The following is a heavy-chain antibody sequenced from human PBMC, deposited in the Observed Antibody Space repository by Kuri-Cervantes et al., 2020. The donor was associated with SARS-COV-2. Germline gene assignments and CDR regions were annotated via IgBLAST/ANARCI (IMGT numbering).Heavy chain of an antibody. CDR1: GGSFSGYK. V-gene: IGHV4-34*01. D-gene: IGHD2-2*01. Sequence: SETLSLTCAVYGGSFSGYKWNWIRQSPGKGLEWIGEINHSGSTNYNPSLKSRVTISVDTSKNQFSLKLSSVTAADTAVYYCAGKDIVVVPAFYYYMDVWGKGTTVTVSS. CDR2: INHSGST. J-gene: IGHJ6*03. CDR3: AGKDIVVVPAFYYYMDV.